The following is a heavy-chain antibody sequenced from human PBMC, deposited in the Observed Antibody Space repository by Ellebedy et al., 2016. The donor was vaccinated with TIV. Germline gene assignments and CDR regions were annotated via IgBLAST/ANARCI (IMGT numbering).Heavy chain of an antibody. J-gene: IGHJ4*02. CDR3: ARLPRIAVAGYYFDY. D-gene: IGHD6-19*01. Sequence: MPSETLSLTCTVSGGSISSYYWSWIRQPPGKGLEWIGYISYSGSTNYNPSLKSRVTISVDTSKNQFSLKLSSVTAADTAVYYCARLPRIAVAGYYFDYWGQGTLVTVSS. CDR1: GGSISSYY. CDR2: ISYSGST. V-gene: IGHV4-59*08.